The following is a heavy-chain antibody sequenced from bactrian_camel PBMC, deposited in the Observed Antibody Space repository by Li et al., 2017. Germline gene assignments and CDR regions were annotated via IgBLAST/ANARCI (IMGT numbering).Heavy chain of an antibody. J-gene: IGHJ4*01. CDR3: AVELPVLGRR. Sequence: HVQLVESGGGSVQAGGSLRLSCVVSGYSDSTYCMGWFRQAPGKLREGVAAIDSGSNTGYADSVKGRFTISKDNAKNSLYLQMNSLKTEDTAVYSCAVELPVLGRRWGQGTQVTVS. CDR2: IDSGSNT. D-gene: IGHD6*01. CDR1: GYSDSTYC. V-gene: IGHV3S26*01.